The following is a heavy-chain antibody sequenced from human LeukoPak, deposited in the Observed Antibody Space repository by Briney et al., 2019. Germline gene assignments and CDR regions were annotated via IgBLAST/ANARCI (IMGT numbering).Heavy chain of an antibody. CDR1: GFTFSDYA. D-gene: IGHD2-15*01. CDR3: ARDYCSGGSCYSAPDWSDP. J-gene: IGHJ5*02. V-gene: IGHV3-23*01. Sequence: PGGSLRLSCAASGFTFSDYAVSWVRQAPGKGLEWVSAISGDGTTTYYADSVKGRFTISRDNSKDTVYLQMNSLRAEDTAVYYCARDYCSGGSCYSAPDWSDPWGQGTLVTVSS. CDR2: ISGDGTTT.